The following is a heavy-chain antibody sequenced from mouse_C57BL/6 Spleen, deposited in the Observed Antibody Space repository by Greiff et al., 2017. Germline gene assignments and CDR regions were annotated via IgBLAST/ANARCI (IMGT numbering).Heavy chain of an antibody. CDR1: GYTFTSYW. J-gene: IGHJ4*01. CDR3: ARAGDPHAMDY. CDR2: IYPGSGST. D-gene: IGHD3-3*01. Sequence: QVQLQQPGAELVKPGASVKMSCKASGYTFTSYWITWVKQRPGQGLEWIGDIYPGSGSTNYNEKFKSKATLTVYTSSSTAYMQLSSLTSEDAADYYCARAGDPHAMDYWGQGTSVTVSS. V-gene: IGHV1-55*01.